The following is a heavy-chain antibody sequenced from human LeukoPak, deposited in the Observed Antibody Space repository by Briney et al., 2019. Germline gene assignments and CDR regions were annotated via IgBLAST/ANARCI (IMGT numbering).Heavy chain of an antibody. CDR2: IYYSGST. CDR3: ARGMTTVAKRGFDY. V-gene: IGHV4-59*01. J-gene: IGHJ4*02. CDR1: GGSISSYY. Sequence: PSETLSLTCTVSGGSISSYYWSWIRQPPGKGLEWIGYIYYSGSTNYNPSLKSRVTISVDTSKNQFSLKLSSVTAADTAVYYCARGMTTVAKRGFDYWGQGTLVTVSS. D-gene: IGHD4-23*01.